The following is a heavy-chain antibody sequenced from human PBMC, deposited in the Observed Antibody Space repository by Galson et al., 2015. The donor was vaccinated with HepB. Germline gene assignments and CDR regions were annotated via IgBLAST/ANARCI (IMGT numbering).Heavy chain of an antibody. CDR2: ISSSSSYI. D-gene: IGHD6-13*01. V-gene: IGHV3-21*01. Sequence: LRLSCAASGFTFSSYSMNWVRQAPGKGLEWVSSISSSSSYIYYADSVKGRFTISRDNAKNSLYLQMNSLRAEDTAVYYCARWIAADYYYYGMDVWGQGTTVTVSS. CDR1: GFTFSSYS. J-gene: IGHJ6*02. CDR3: ARWIAADYYYYGMDV.